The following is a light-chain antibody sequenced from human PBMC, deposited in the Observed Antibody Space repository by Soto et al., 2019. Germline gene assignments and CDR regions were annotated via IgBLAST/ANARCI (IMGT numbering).Light chain of an antibody. CDR1: SSDLTYNS. CDR2: DVS. CDR3: SSSTPTRGLV. V-gene: IGLV2-14*01. Sequence: QSPLAQPASVSGSLGQSISISCTEDSSDLTYNSVSWYQHHPHKAPKLIIYDVSYRPSGVSTRFSGSQSAGSASLTISGLQAEDEADYYCSSSTPTRGLVFGSGTKVTVL. J-gene: IGLJ1*01.